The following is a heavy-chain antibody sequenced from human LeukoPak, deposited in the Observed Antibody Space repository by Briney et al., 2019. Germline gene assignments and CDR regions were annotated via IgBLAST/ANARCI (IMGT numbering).Heavy chain of an antibody. V-gene: IGHV3-30*18. Sequence: GRSLRLSCAASGFTFSSYGMHWVRQAPGKGLEWVAVISYDGSNKYYADSVKGRFTISRDNSKNTLYLQMNSLRAEDTAVYYCAKDPYYNSSGYPDYWGQGTLVTVSS. J-gene: IGHJ4*02. CDR2: ISYDGSNK. D-gene: IGHD3-22*01. CDR3: AKDPYYNSSGYPDY. CDR1: GFTFSSYG.